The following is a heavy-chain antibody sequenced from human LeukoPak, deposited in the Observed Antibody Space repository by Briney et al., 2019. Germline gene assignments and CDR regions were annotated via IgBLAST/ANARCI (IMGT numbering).Heavy chain of an antibody. CDR3: ARGPNYYDFWSGYYTDYFDY. J-gene: IGHJ4*02. CDR1: GGSFSGYY. Sequence: SETLSLTCAVYGGSFSGYYWSWIRQPPGKGLEWIGEINHSGNTNYNPSLKSRVSISVDTSKNQFSLKLSSVTAADTAVYYCARGPNYYDFWSGYYTDYFDYWGQGTLVTVSS. D-gene: IGHD3-3*01. V-gene: IGHV4-34*01. CDR2: INHSGNT.